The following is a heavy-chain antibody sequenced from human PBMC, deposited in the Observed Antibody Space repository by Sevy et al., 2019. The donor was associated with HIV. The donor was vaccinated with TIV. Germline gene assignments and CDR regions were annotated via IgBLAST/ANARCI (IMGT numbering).Heavy chain of an antibody. J-gene: IGHJ6*02. CDR2: IYGVDGTT. CDR3: AKDGLSYYDILTGYWAGYYYGMDV. CDR1: GFTFNRYA. V-gene: IGHV3-23*01. Sequence: GGSLRLSCAASGFTFNRYAMSWFRQAPGEGLDWVSTIYGVDGTTYFADSVKGRFTISRDNSKNTLYLQMNSLRAEDTAVYYCAKDGLSYYDILTGYWAGYYYGMDVWGQGTTVTVSS. D-gene: IGHD3-9*01.